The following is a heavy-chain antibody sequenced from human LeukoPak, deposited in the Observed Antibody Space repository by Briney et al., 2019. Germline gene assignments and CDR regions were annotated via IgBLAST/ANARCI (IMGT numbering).Heavy chain of an antibody. Sequence: AGSLRLSSAASGFTFSIYTMNWVRQAPGKGLGWVSYISSSRSTIDYAACVKGRFTSSRDNAKNSLYLQMNSLRAEDTAVYSCARDQGLSSFDYWGQGTLVTVSS. J-gene: IGHJ4*02. V-gene: IGHV3-48*04. CDR2: ISSSRSTI. CDR1: GFTFSIYT. CDR3: ARDQGLSSFDY. D-gene: IGHD2-2*01.